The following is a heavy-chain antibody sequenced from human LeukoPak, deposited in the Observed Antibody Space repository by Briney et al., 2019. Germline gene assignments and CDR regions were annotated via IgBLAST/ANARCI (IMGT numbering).Heavy chain of an antibody. D-gene: IGHD5-18*01. Sequence: AGGSLRLSCAASGFTFSSYTMNWVRQAPGKGLEWVSSISSSSSYIYFADSVKGRFTISRDNAKNSLYLQMNSLRAEDTAVYYCARDPRGSYSYGSNWFDPWGQGTLVTVSS. CDR3: ARDPRGSYSYGSNWFDP. CDR1: GFTFSSYT. V-gene: IGHV3-21*01. CDR2: ISSSSSYI. J-gene: IGHJ5*02.